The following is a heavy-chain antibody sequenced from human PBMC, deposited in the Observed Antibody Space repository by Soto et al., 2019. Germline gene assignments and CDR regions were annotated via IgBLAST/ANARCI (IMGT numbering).Heavy chain of an antibody. Sequence: EVQLLESGGDLVQPGGSLRLSCAASGFTFSSYSMSWVRQAPGKGLEWVSRIRSSGDSTYYADSVKGRFTISRDNSKNTLYLQMTSRRDEDTAVYYCANLRVASSGRHPNWFDPWGQGTLVTVSS. J-gene: IGHJ5*02. CDR3: ANLRVASSGRHPNWFDP. D-gene: IGHD6-13*01. V-gene: IGHV3-23*01. CDR2: IRSSGDST. CDR1: GFTFSSYS.